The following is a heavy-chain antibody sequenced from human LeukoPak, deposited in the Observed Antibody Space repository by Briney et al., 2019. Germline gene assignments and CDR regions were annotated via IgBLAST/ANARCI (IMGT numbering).Heavy chain of an antibody. CDR2: INSDGSST. V-gene: IGHV3-74*01. Sequence: RPGGSLRLSCAASGFTFSSYWMHWVRHAPGKGLVWVSRINSDGSSTSYADSVKGRFTISRDNAKNTLYLQMNSLRAEDTAMYYCARDTTAVAGIYYFDYWGQGTLVTVSS. D-gene: IGHD6-19*01. CDR3: ARDTTAVAGIYYFDY. J-gene: IGHJ4*02. CDR1: GFTFSSYW.